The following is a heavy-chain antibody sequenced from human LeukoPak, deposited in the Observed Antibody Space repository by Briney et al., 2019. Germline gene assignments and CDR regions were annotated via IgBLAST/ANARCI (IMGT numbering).Heavy chain of an antibody. CDR1: GYSISSGYY. J-gene: IGHJ4*02. Sequence: SETLSLTCAVSGYSISSGYYWGWIRQPPGKGLEWIGNIDHSGSTSYNPSLKSRVTISVDTSKNRLSLRLRFVTAADTAVYYCATSLTGGVDYWGQATLVTVSS. CDR3: ATSLTGGVDY. V-gene: IGHV4-38-2*01. CDR2: IDHSGST. D-gene: IGHD1-14*01.